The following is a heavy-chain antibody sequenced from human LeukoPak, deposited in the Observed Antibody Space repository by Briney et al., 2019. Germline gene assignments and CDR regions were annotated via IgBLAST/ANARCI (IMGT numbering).Heavy chain of an antibody. CDR1: GGSISSGDYY. Sequence: PSETLSLTCTVSGGSISSGDYYWSWIRQPPGKGLEWIGYIYYSGSTYYNPSLKSRVTISVDTSKNQFSLKLSSVTAADTAVYYCARLNYDFWSGYHLLYYFDYWGQGTLVTVSS. D-gene: IGHD3-3*01. CDR3: ARLNYDFWSGYHLLYYFDY. CDR2: IYYSGST. J-gene: IGHJ4*02. V-gene: IGHV4-30-4*01.